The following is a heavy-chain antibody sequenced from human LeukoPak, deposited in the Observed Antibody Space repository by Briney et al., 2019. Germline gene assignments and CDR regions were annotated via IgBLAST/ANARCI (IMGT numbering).Heavy chain of an antibody. D-gene: IGHD3-9*01. CDR1: GYTFTTYA. J-gene: IGHJ5*02. V-gene: IGHV1-3*01. Sequence: ASVKVSCKASGYTFTTYAMHWVRQAPGQRFEWMGWINGDNGNTKYSQKFQGRVTITRDTSAYTGYMELRGLSSADTAVYFCARAPYDILTGYSLNWFDPWGQGTLVTVSS. CDR2: INGDNGNT. CDR3: ARAPYDILTGYSLNWFDP.